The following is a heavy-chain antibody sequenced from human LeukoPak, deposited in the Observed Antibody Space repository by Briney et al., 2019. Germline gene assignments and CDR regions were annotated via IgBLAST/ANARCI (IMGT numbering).Heavy chain of an antibody. CDR2: ISSSSSYI. J-gene: IGHJ4*02. CDR1: GFTFSSYS. CDR3: AMSLGTQSDY. V-gene: IGHV3-21*01. Sequence: PGGSLRLSCAASGFTFSSYSMNWVRQAPGKGLEWVSSISSSSSYIYYADSVKGRFTISRDNSKNTLYLQMNSLRAEDTAVYYCAMSLGTQSDYWGQGTLVTVSS.